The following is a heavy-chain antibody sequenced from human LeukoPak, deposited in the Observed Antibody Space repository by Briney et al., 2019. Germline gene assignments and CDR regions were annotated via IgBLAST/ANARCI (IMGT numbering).Heavy chain of an antibody. Sequence: GASVKVSCKASGYTFTGYYMHWVRQAPGQGLEWMGWINPNSGGTNYAQKFQGRVTMTRDTSISTAYMELSSLRSEDTAVYYCARVSRQLVLSWNRDNWFDPWGQGTLVTVSS. CDR2: INPNSGGT. J-gene: IGHJ5*02. CDR3: ARVSRQLVLSWNRDNWFDP. D-gene: IGHD6-13*01. V-gene: IGHV1-2*02. CDR1: GYTFTGYY.